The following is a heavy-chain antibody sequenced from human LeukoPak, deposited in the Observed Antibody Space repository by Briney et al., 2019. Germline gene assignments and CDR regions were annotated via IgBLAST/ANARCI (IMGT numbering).Heavy chain of an antibody. J-gene: IGHJ4*02. CDR1: GFIFSSYS. V-gene: IGHV3-21*01. D-gene: IGHD5-18*01. Sequence: GGSLRLSCAASGFIFSSYSMNWVRQAPGKGLEWVSSISSSSSYIYYADSVKGRFTISRDNAKNSLYLQMNSLRAEDTAVYYCARGGTQLWSGGDDNWGQGTLVTVSS. CDR3: ARGGTQLWSGGDDN. CDR2: ISSSSSYI.